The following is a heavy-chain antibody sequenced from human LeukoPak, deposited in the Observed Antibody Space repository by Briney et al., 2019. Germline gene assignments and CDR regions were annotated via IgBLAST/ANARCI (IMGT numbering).Heavy chain of an antibody. J-gene: IGHJ4*02. V-gene: IGHV4-31*03. CDR1: GGSISNSNYYYY. CDR2: TYYRGST. Sequence: SETLSLTCTVSGGSISNSNYYYYWGWVRQPPGKGLEWIGYTYYRGSTYYNPSLESRLTISVDPSKSQFSLRLSSVTAADTAVYYCARVSGYDYFDYWGQGTLVTVSS. CDR3: ARVSGYDYFDY. D-gene: IGHD5-12*01.